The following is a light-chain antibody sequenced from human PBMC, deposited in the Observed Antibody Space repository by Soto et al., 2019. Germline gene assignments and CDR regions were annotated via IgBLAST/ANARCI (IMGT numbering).Light chain of an antibody. V-gene: IGKV1-39*01. CDR3: QQSYTAPPT. CDR1: QTISNY. Sequence: DLQMTQSPSSLSASVGDRVTITCRASQTISNYLNWYQHKPGKAPELLIYAASTLQSGVPSRFSGSGSRTDFTLTISSLQPEDFATYYCQQSYTAPPTFGQGTKLEIK. CDR2: AAS. J-gene: IGKJ2*01.